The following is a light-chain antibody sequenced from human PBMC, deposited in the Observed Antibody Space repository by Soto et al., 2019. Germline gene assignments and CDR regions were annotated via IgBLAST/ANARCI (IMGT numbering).Light chain of an antibody. V-gene: IGKV3-15*01. Sequence: EIVMTQSPVTLSVSPGERATLSCRASQSVTNSYLAWYQQKPGQAPRLLIFGASTRAAGIPARFSGSGSGTEFTLTISSLQSEDFAVYYCQQYDNWPITCGQGTRLEIK. CDR1: QSVTNSY. CDR3: QQYDNWPIT. CDR2: GAS. J-gene: IGKJ5*01.